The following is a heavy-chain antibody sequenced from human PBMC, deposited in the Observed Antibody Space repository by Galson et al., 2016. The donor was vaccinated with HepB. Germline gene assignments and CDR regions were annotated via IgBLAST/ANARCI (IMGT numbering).Heavy chain of an antibody. V-gene: IGHV3-30*09. Sequence: SLRLSCAASGFTFNSHAMHWVRQAPGKGLEWVAIISYDGGNKYYAASVRGRFAVSRDNSKNTLYLQMRSLRAEDTAMYYCARERDTRDLLIDYWGQGTLVTVSS. CDR3: ARERDTRDLLIDY. CDR2: ISYDGGNK. D-gene: IGHD3-16*01. CDR1: GFTFNSHA. J-gene: IGHJ4*02.